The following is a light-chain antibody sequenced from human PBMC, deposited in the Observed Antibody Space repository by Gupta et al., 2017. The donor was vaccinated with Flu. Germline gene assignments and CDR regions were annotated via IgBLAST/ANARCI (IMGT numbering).Light chain of an antibody. J-gene: IGKJ4*01. CDR1: QSLLHSNGYNY. V-gene: IGKV2-28*01. CDR2: LGA. CDR3: RQPRQISPFT. Sequence: DIVMTQSQLSLPVNPGEPASISCRSSQSLLHSNGYNYLDWYLQKQGQSPQLLIFLGANRASGVADRFSGSGAGTDFTLKISRVEAEDVGVYYCRQPRQISPFTFGGGTKVEIK.